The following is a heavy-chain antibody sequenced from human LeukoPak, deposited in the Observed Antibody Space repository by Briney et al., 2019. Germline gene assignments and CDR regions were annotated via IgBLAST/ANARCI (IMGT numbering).Heavy chain of an antibody. V-gene: IGHV3-23*01. CDR2: ISGSGGST. D-gene: IGHD2-2*01. J-gene: IGHJ4*02. Sequence: GGSLRLSCAASGFTFSSYAMSWVRQAPGKGLEWASAISGSGGSTYYADSVKGRFTISRDNSKNTLYLQMNSLRAEDTAVYYCAKDLLYCSSTSCYSQWGQGTLVTVSS. CDR1: GFTFSSYA. CDR3: AKDLLYCSSTSCYSQ.